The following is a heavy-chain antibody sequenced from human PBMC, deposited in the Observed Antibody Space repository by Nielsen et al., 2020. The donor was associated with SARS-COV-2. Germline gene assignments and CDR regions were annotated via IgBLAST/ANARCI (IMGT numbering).Heavy chain of an antibody. CDR1: GFTFDDYA. J-gene: IGHJ6*02. V-gene: IGHV3-9*01. CDR2: ISWNSGSI. D-gene: IGHD2-15*01. CDR3: AKDKTPYYYYGMDV. Sequence: SLRLSCAASGFTFDDYAMHWVRQAPGKGLEWVSGISWNSGSIGYADSVKGRFTISRDNAKNSLYLQMNSLRAEDTALYYCAKDKTPYYYYGMDVWGQGTTVTVSS.